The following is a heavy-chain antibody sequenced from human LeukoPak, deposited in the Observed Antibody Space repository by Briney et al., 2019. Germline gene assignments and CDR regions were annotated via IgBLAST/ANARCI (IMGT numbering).Heavy chain of an antibody. Sequence: ASVKVSCKASGYTFTSYGISWVRQAPGQGLEWMGWISAYNGNTNYAQKLQGRVTMTTDTSTSTAYMELRSLRSDGTAVYYCATSLRGYSGYDLGHWGQGTLVTVSS. CDR3: ATSLRGYSGYDLGH. CDR2: ISAYNGNT. D-gene: IGHD5-12*01. CDR1: GYTFTSYG. V-gene: IGHV1-18*01. J-gene: IGHJ4*02.